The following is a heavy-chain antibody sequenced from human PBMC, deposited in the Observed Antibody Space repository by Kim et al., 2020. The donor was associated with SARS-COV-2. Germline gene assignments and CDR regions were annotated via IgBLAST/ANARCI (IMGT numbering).Heavy chain of an antibody. D-gene: IGHD3-10*01. V-gene: IGHV3-74*01. CDR2: IKSDGGST. J-gene: IGHJ3*02. CDR3: ARKGNAFDI. CDR1: GFTFSTFW. Sequence: GGSLRLSCAASGFTFSTFWMHWVRQAPGKGLVWVSRIKSDGGSTDYADSVKGRFTISRDNAKDTLYLQMNSLTVEDTALYYCARKGNAFDIWDQGTMVTV.